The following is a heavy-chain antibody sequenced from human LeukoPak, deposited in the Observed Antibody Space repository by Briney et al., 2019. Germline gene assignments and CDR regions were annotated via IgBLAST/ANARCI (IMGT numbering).Heavy chain of an antibody. CDR1: GYTFTSYG. CDR2: ISAYNGNT. J-gene: IGHJ2*01. V-gene: IGHV1-18*01. Sequence: ASVKVSCKASGYTFTSYGISWVRQAPGQGLEWMGWISAYNGNTNYAQKLQGRVTMTTDTSTSTAYMELRSLRAEDTAVYYCATYTAMVYWYFDLWGRGTLVTVSS. CDR3: ATYTAMVYWYFDL. D-gene: IGHD5-18*01.